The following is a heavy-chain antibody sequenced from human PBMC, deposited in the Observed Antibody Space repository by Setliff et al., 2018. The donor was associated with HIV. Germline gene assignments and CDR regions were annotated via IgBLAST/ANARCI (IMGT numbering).Heavy chain of an antibody. CDR3: AREYSEAAPHFDS. D-gene: IGHD6-6*01. V-gene: IGHV3-20*04. CDR1: GFNFADYG. CDR2: ISWSGITT. Sequence: RTGGSLRLSCIVSGFNFADYGMSWVRQVPGKGLEWVAGISWSGITTTYADSVKGRFTIFRDNAKNSLYMQMNTLGAEDTAFYYCAREYSEAAPHFDSWGQGTLVTVSS. J-gene: IGHJ5*01.